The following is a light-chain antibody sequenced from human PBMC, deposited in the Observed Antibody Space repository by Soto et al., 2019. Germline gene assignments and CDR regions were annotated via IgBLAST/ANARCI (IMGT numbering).Light chain of an antibody. J-gene: IGKJ1*01. V-gene: IGKV3-20*01. CDR2: GTS. CDR1: QSVSSSY. CDR3: QQYGNSRWT. Sequence: EIVLTQSPDTLSLSPGERATLSCRASQSVSSSYLAWYQQTPCQAPRLLIYGTSNRATGIPDRFSGSGSGTDFTLTISRLEPEDFAVYDCQQYGNSRWTFGQGTKVEIK.